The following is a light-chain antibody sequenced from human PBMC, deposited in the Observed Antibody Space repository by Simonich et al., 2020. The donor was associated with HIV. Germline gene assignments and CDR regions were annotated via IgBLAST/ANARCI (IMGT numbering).Light chain of an antibody. CDR1: QCVSSSQ. Sequence: EFVLTQSPGTLSLSPGESAPLSCRASQCVSSSQLAWYQQKPGLAPRLLIYDASSRATGIPDRFSGRGSGTDCTLTISRLEPEDFAVYYCQQYGSSPTFGPGTKVDIK. V-gene: IGKV3D-20*01. CDR3: QQYGSSPT. CDR2: DAS. J-gene: IGKJ3*01.